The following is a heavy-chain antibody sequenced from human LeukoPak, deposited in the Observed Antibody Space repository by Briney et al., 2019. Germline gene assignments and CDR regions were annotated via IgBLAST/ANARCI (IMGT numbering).Heavy chain of an antibody. CDR3: ARDIRGSYDY. V-gene: IGHV1-2*02. CDR1: GYTFTGYD. J-gene: IGHJ4*02. Sequence: ASVKVSCKASGYTFTGYDIHWVRQAPGQGLEWMGRINPKSGATSYARKFQGRVTMTRDTSISTAYMELSGLTSDDTAVYSCARDIRGSYDYWGQGTVVTVSS. CDR2: INPKSGAT. D-gene: IGHD1-26*01.